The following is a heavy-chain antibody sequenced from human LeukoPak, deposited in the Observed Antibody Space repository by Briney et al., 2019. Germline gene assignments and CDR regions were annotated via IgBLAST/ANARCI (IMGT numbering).Heavy chain of an antibody. J-gene: IGHJ6*02. CDR3: ARGYSSGWYYXXGMDV. Sequence: GGSLRLSCAASGFTFSSYWMSWVRQAPGKGLEWVANIKQDGSEKYYVDSVKGRFTISRDNAKNSLYLQMNSLRAEDTAVYYCARGYSSGWYYXXGMDVWGQGTTVTVSS. CDR1: GFTFSSYW. CDR2: IKQDGSEK. V-gene: IGHV3-7*01. D-gene: IGHD6-19*01.